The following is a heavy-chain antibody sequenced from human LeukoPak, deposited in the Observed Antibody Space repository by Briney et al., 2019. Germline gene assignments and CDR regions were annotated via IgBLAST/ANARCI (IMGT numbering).Heavy chain of an antibody. CDR3: ARSSRGYGSGSYYSPSYMDV. CDR2: ISYDGSNK. J-gene: IGHJ6*03. Sequence: GRSLRLSCAASGFTFSSYGTHWVRQAPGKGLEWVAVISYDGSNKYYADSVKGRFTISRDNAKNSLYLQMSSLRAEDTAVYYCARSSRGYGSGSYYSPSYMDVWGKGTTVTISS. CDR1: GFTFSSYG. D-gene: IGHD3-10*01. V-gene: IGHV3-30*03.